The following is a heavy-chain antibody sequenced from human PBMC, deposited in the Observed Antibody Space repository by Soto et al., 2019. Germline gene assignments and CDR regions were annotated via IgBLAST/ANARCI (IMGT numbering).Heavy chain of an antibody. Sequence: EVQLVESGGGLVQPGGSLKLSCAASGFTFSGSAVHWVRQAPGKGLEWVGRIRGKANSDATVYDASVKGRFTISRDDSMNTAYLQMNSLKTEDTAVYYCTSHSINYDILTDYFKYWGQGSLVTVSS. J-gene: IGHJ4*02. CDR1: GFTFSGSA. CDR2: IRGKANSDAT. V-gene: IGHV3-73*02. CDR3: TSHSINYDILTDYFKY. D-gene: IGHD3-9*01.